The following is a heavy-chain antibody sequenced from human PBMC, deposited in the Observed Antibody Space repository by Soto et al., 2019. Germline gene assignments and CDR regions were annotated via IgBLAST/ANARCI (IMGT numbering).Heavy chain of an antibody. V-gene: IGHV1-3*01. Sequence: QVQFVQSGAEVTKPGASVRNSCKASGYTFTSYAIHWVRQAPGQRLEWMGWIDAGNGRTKYSQKFQGRVSITRDTSARTAYMELSSLRSEDTAVYYCARGRWTQTTADYYLDYWGQGTLVAVSS. CDR2: IDAGNGRT. D-gene: IGHD1-1*01. CDR1: GYTFTSYA. CDR3: ARGRWTQTTADYYLDY. J-gene: IGHJ4*02.